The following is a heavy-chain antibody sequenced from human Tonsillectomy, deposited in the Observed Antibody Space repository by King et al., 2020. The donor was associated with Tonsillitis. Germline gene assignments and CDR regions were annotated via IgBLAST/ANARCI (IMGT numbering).Heavy chain of an antibody. Sequence: VQLVESGGGVVQPGRSLRLSCAASGFTFSSYGMHWVRQAPGKGLEWVAVISYDGSNKYYADSVKGRFTISRDNSKNTLYLQMNSLRAEDTAVYYCANRLGGEKWHDYGDYGTPDYWGQGTLVTGPS. D-gene: IGHD4-17*01. CDR2: ISYDGSNK. V-gene: IGHV3-30*18. CDR1: GFTFSSYG. CDR3: ANRLGGEKWHDYGDYGTPDY. J-gene: IGHJ4*02.